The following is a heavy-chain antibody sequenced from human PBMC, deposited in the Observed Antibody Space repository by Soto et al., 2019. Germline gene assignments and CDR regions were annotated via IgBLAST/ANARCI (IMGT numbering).Heavy chain of an antibody. V-gene: IGHV3-74*01. J-gene: IGHJ4*02. D-gene: IGHD4-17*01. CDR3: ARGGRSGGYGDYFDY. CDR1: GFTFSSYW. Sequence: EVQLVESGGGLVQPGGSLRLSCAASGFTFSSYWMHWVRQAPGKGLVWVSGINSDGSSTSYADSVKGRVTIYRNNAQNTLYLQMSSLRAEDTAVYYCARGGRSGGYGDYFDYWGQGTLVTVAS. CDR2: INSDGSST.